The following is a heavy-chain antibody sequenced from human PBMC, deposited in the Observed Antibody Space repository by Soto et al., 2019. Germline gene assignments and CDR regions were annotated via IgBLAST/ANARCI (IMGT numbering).Heavy chain of an antibody. Sequence: QVQLQESGPGLVKPSETLSLTCTVSGGSISSYYWSWIRQPPGKGLEWIGYIYYSGSTNYNPSLKRRVPISVDPSKNQFSLKVNSVTAGDPAEYYCARHARYYDILTGYSTLSWFDPWGQGTLVTVSS. D-gene: IGHD3-9*01. CDR3: ARHARYYDILTGYSTLSWFDP. CDR2: IYYSGST. J-gene: IGHJ5*02. CDR1: GGSISSYY. V-gene: IGHV4-59*08.